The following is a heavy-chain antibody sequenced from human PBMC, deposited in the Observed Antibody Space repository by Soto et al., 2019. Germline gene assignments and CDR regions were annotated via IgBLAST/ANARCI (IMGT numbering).Heavy chain of an antibody. CDR2: IIPILGIA. J-gene: IGHJ4*02. CDR1: GGTFSSYT. D-gene: IGHD3-22*01. Sequence: QVQLVQSGAEVKKPGSSVKVSCKASGGTFSSYTISWVRQAPGQGLEWMGRIIPILGIANYAQKFQGRVTITADKSTSTAYMERSSLRSEDTAVYYCASVYDSSGYYPRALDYWGQGTLVTVSS. CDR3: ASVYDSSGYYPRALDY. V-gene: IGHV1-69*02.